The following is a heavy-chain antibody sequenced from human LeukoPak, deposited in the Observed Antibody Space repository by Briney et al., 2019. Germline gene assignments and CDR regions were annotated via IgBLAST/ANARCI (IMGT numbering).Heavy chain of an antibody. D-gene: IGHD4-11*01. CDR2: ISGSGGST. Sequence: GGSLRLSCAASGFTFSSYAMSWVRQAPGKGLEWVSAISGSGGSTYYADSVKGRFTISRDNSKNTLYLQMNSLRAEDTAVYYCARGVPKTSYYYYYMDVWGKGTTVTVSS. V-gene: IGHV3-23*01. CDR1: GFTFSSYA. CDR3: ARGVPKTSYYYYYMDV. J-gene: IGHJ6*03.